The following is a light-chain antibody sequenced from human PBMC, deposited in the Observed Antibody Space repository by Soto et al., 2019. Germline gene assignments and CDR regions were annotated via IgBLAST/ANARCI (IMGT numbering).Light chain of an antibody. CDR3: NSYTRTSARV. J-gene: IGLJ3*02. Sequence: QSALTQPASVSGSPGQSITISCTGTSSDVGGYDFVSWYQQHPGKAPKLIIYEVSNRPSGVSHRFSGSKSGNTASLTISGLQAEDEADYYCNSYTRTSARVFGGGTKLTV. CDR2: EVS. CDR1: SSDVGGYDF. V-gene: IGLV2-14*01.